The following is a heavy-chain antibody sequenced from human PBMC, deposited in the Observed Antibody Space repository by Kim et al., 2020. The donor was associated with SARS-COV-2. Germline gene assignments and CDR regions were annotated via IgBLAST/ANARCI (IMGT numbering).Heavy chain of an antibody. V-gene: IGHV3-7*01. D-gene: IGHD2-15*01. CDR3: ARGKRGVLAAFDY. CDR1: GFTFSSYW. Sequence: GGSLRLSCAASGFTFSSYWMSWVRQAPGKGLEWVANIKQDGSEKYYVDSVKGRFTISRDNAKNSLYLQMNSLRAEDTAVYYCARGKRGVLAAFDYWGQGTLVTVSS. CDR2: IKQDGSEK. J-gene: IGHJ4*02.